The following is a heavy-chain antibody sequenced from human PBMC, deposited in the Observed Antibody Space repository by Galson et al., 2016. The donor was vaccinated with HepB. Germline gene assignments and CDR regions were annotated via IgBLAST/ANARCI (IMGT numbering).Heavy chain of an antibody. CDR1: GFTFTNYA. CDR3: ATLSAAGD. V-gene: IGHV3-23*01. CDR2: VSVEGGRT. Sequence: SLRLSCAASGFTFTNYAMSWVRQAPGKGLQWVSVVSVEGGRTHYADSVNGRFTISRDNSKNALYLQMNSLRAEDTAVYYCATLSAAGDWGQGTLVTVSS. J-gene: IGHJ4*02. D-gene: IGHD6-13*01.